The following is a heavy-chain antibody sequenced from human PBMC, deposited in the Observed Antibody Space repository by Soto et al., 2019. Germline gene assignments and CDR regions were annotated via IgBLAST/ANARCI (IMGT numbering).Heavy chain of an antibody. Sequence: QVHLVQSGAEVRKPGASVKVSCKASGYTFSSYAMHWVRQAPGQRLEWMGWINAGYGNTKSSQKFQDRVTICRDTSASTAYMERTSLRSEDTAVYYCARDTGDRTFDFWGQGTLVSVSS. CDR1: GYTFSSYA. J-gene: IGHJ4*02. CDR3: ARDTGDRTFDF. D-gene: IGHD7-27*01. V-gene: IGHV1-3*01. CDR2: INAGYGNT.